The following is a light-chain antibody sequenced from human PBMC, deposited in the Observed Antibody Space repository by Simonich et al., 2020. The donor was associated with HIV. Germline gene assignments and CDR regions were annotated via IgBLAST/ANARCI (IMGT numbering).Light chain of an antibody. J-gene: IGKJ1*01. CDR3: QQYGSSRT. Sequence: EIVLTQSPGTLSLSPGERATLSCRASQSVSSSYLAWYQQKPGLAPRLLIYDASSRATDIPASFSGSGSGTDFTLTISRLEPEDFAVYYCQQYGSSRTFGQGTNVEIK. CDR1: QSVSSSY. V-gene: IGKV3D-20*01. CDR2: DAS.